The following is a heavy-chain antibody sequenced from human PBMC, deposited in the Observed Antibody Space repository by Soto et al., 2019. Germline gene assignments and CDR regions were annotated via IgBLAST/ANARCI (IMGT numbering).Heavy chain of an antibody. CDR1: GYTFSGYY. CDR2: INPNSGGT. CDR3: ARGFYDSSGYYHQYYYYGMDV. V-gene: IGHV1-2*02. D-gene: IGHD3-22*01. J-gene: IGHJ6*02. Sequence: ASVKVSCKASGYTFSGYYIHWLRQAPGQGLEWMGWINPNSGGTNYAQKFQGRVTVTRDTPTSTAYMELSRLTSDDTAVYYCARGFYDSSGYYHQYYYYGMDVWGQGTTVTVSS.